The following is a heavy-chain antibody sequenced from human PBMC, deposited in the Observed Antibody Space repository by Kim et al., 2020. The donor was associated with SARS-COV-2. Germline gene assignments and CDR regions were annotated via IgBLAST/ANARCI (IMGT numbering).Heavy chain of an antibody. CDR2: IYSGGST. CDR3: ARESSYEYFQH. Sequence: GGSLRLSCAASGFTVSSNYMSWVRQAPGKGLEWVSVIYSGGSTYYADSVKGRFTISRDNSKNTLYLQMNSLRAEDTAVYYCARESSYEYFQHWGQGTLATVSS. V-gene: IGHV3-53*01. CDR1: GFTVSSNY. D-gene: IGHD2-2*01. J-gene: IGHJ1*01.